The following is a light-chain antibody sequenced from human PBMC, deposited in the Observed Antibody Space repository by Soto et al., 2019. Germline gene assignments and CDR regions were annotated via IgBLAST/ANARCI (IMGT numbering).Light chain of an antibody. Sequence: QSALTQPASVSGSPGQSITITCTGTSSDVGSSKLVSWYQPHPGDAPELIIYEVTKRPSGVSDRFSGSKSGNTASLTISGLQAEDEADYYCCSYAGATAYVAFGGGTKLTVL. V-gene: IGLV2-23*02. CDR1: SSDVGSSKL. CDR3: CSYAGATAYVA. CDR2: EVT. J-gene: IGLJ2*01.